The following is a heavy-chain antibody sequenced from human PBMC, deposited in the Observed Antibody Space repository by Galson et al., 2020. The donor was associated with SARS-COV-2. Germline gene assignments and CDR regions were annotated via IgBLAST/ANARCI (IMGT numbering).Heavy chain of an antibody. V-gene: IGHV4-34*01. J-gene: IGHJ4*02. Sequence: LTCAVYGGSLSEYHYNWIRQPPRKGLEWIGEIKHTGRTNYNPSLKSRVTISVDTSKNHFSLNLRSVTAADTAVYYCARGRLALFRGVRMYYFDYWGQGTLVTVSS. CDR2: IKHTGRT. CDR3: ARGRLALFRGVRMYYFDY. CDR1: GGSLSEYH. D-gene: IGHD3-10*01.